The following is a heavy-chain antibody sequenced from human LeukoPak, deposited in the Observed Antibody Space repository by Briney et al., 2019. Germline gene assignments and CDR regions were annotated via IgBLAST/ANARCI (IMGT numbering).Heavy chain of an antibody. J-gene: IGHJ4*02. CDR1: GFTVSSNY. Sequence: TGGSLRLSCAVSGFTVSSNYMSWVRQAPGKGLEWVSFISSSRSYIYYADSVKGRFTISRDNAKNSLYLQMNSLRAEDTAVYYCARFIAAPYYFDYWGRGTLVTVSS. CDR3: ARFIAAPYYFDY. CDR2: ISSSRSYI. D-gene: IGHD6-13*01. V-gene: IGHV3-21*01.